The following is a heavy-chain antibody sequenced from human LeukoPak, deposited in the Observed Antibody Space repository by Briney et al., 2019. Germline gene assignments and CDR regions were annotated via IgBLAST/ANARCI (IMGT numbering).Heavy chain of an antibody. V-gene: IGHV3-23*01. CDR2: ISGSGGST. CDR3: AKPYGYDSRDY. J-gene: IGHJ4*02. CDR1: GFTFGNYA. D-gene: IGHD5-18*01. Sequence: GGSLRLSCAASGFTFGNYAMHWVRQAPGKGLEWVSAISGSGGSTYYADSVKGRFTISRDNSKNTLYLQMNSLRAEDTAVYYCAKPYGYDSRDYWGQGTLVTVSS.